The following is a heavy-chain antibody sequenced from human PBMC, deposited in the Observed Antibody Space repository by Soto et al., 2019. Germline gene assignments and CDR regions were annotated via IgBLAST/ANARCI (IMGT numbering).Heavy chain of an antibody. V-gene: IGHV4-34*01. CDR2: INHSGST. Sequence: SETLSLTCAVYGGSFSGYYWSWIRQPPGKGLEWIGEINHSGSTNYNPSLKSRVTISVDTSKNQFSLKLSSVTAADTAVYYCARLRGSIENPDYYYYGMDVWGQGTTVTVPS. CDR3: ARLRGSIENPDYYYYGMDV. CDR1: GGSFSGYY. J-gene: IGHJ6*02. D-gene: IGHD3-16*02.